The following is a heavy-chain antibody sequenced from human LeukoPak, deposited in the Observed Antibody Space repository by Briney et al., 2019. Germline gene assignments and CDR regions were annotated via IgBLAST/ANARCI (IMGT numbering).Heavy chain of an antibody. CDR1: GYTFTSYG. CDR2: MNPNSGNT. J-gene: IGHJ5*02. V-gene: IGHV1-8*02. Sequence: ASVKVSCKASGYTFTSYGISWVRQATGQGLEWMGWMNPNSGNTGYAQKFQGRVTMTRNSSISTAYMELSSLRSEDTAVYYCARGRGIAVAGNWFDPWGQGTLVTVSS. D-gene: IGHD6-19*01. CDR3: ARGRGIAVAGNWFDP.